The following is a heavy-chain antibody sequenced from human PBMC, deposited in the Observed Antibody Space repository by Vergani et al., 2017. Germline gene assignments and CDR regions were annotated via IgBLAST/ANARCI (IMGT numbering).Heavy chain of an antibody. CDR3: ARQIAAAGLIYYYYYYMDV. D-gene: IGHD6-13*01. CDR2: ISAYTGNT. V-gene: IGHV1-18*01. J-gene: IGHJ6*03. CDR1: GYTFTSYG. Sequence: QVQLVQSGAEVKKPGASVKVSCKASGYTFTSYGISWVRQAPGQGLEWMGWISAYTGNTNYAQKLQGRVTLTTDTSTSTPYMELRRLRSDDTAVYYSARQIAAAGLIYYYYYYMDVWGKGTTVTVSS.